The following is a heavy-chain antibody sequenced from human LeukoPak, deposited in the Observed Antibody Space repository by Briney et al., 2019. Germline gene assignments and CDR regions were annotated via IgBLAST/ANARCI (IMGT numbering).Heavy chain of an antibody. CDR3: ARGVYGGHVVRGASYYFDY. V-gene: IGHV4-34*01. D-gene: IGHD3-10*01. J-gene: IGHJ4*02. CDR2: INHSGST. Sequence: ASETLSLTCAVYGGSFSGYYWSWIRQPPGKGLEWIGEINHSGSTNYNPSLKSRVTISVDTSKNQFSLKLSSVTAADTAVYYCARGVYGGHVVRGASYYFDYWGQGTLVTVSS. CDR1: GGSFSGYY.